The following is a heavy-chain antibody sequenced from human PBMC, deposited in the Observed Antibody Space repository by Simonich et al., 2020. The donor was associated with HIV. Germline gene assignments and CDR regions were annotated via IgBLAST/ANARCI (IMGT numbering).Heavy chain of an antibody. Sequence: QVQLQQWGAGLLKPSETLSLTCAVYGGSFSGYYWSWIRQPPGKGQEWIGETNHSGSTNNNPSLKSRVTISVDTSKNQFSLKLSSVTAADTAVYYCARLTAGGLGEYFQHWGQGTLVTVSS. CDR3: ARLTAGGLGEYFQH. J-gene: IGHJ1*01. V-gene: IGHV4-34*01. CDR2: TNHSGST. CDR1: GGSFSGYY. D-gene: IGHD6-13*01.